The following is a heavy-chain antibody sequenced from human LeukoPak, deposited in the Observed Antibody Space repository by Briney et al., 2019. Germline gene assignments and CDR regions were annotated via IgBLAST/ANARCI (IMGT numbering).Heavy chain of an antibody. CDR1: GFTFSNAW. Sequence: GGSLRLSCAASGFTFSNAWMSWVRQAPGKGLEWVGRIKSKTDGGTTDYAAPVKGRFTISRDDSKNTLYLQMSSLKTEDTAVYYCTTDPTVTTLDFDYWGQGTLVTVSS. V-gene: IGHV3-15*01. CDR3: TTDPTVTTLDFDY. D-gene: IGHD4-17*01. J-gene: IGHJ4*02. CDR2: IKSKTDGGTT.